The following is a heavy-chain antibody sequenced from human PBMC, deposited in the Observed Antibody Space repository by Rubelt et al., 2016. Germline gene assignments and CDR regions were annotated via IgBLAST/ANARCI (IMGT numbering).Heavy chain of an antibody. Sequence: EVQLVESGGGLVQPGGSLRLSCAASGFPFSSYWMSWVRQAPGKGLEWVANIKQGGSVRYYVDAGKGRFTISRDDAKNSLYLQMNSLRAEDTAVYYCAREVRGMDVWGQGTTVTVSS. CDR1: GFPFSSYW. V-gene: IGHV3-7*01. CDR3: AREVRGMDV. J-gene: IGHJ6*02. CDR2: IKQGGSVR.